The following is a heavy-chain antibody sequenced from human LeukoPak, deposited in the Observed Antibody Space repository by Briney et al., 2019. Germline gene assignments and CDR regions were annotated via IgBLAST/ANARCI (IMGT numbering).Heavy chain of an antibody. Sequence: ASVKVSCKASGGTFSSYAISWVRQAPGQGLEWMGRIIPIFGIANYAQKFQGRVTITADKSTSTAYMELSSLRSEDTAVYYCARETRDGYNRWGQGTLSPSPQ. CDR3: ARETRDGYNR. CDR2: IIPIFGIA. V-gene: IGHV1-69*04. J-gene: IGHJ4*02. CDR1: GGTFSSYA. D-gene: IGHD5-24*01.